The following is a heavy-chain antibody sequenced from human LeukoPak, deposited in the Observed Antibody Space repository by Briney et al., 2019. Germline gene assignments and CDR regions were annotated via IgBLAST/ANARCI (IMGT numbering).Heavy chain of an antibody. CDR1: GDIVSSNSAA. V-gene: IGHV6-1*01. J-gene: IGHJ4*01. CDR3: ARDPVGGSTIFDY. D-gene: IGHD1-26*01. Sequence: SQTLSLTCAISGDIVSSNSAAWNWIRQSPSRGLEWLGRTYYRSKWYYDYAVAVKSRISINPDTSKNQFSLQLSSVTPEDTAVYYCARDPVGGSTIFDYWGHGTLVTVSS. CDR2: TYYRSKWYY.